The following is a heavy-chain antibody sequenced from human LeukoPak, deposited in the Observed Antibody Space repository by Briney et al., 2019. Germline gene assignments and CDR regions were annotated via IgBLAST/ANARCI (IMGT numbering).Heavy chain of an antibody. Sequence: GASVKVSCKASGYTFTSNGISWVRQAPGKGLEWMRCISGNSGNTNYAQKMQGRVTMTTETSSSTAYMELRNLRPDDTAVYYCSRDKNFRFAYWGQGTLVTVSS. J-gene: IGHJ4*02. CDR1: GYTFTSNG. CDR2: ISGNSGNT. D-gene: IGHD2/OR15-2a*01. CDR3: SRDKNFRFAY. V-gene: IGHV1-18*01.